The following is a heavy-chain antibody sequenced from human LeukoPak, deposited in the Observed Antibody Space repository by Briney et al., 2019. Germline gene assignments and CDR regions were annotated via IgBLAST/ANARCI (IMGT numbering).Heavy chain of an antibody. CDR3: TRTGVVIFYYYYYYMDV. V-gene: IGHV3-49*04. Sequence: GRSLRLSCTASGFTFGDYAMSWVRQAPGKGLEWVGFIRSKAYGGTTEYAASVKGRFTISRDDSKSIAYLQMNSLKTEDTAVYYCTRTGVVIFYYYYYYMDVWGKGTTVTVSS. J-gene: IGHJ6*03. D-gene: IGHD3-3*01. CDR1: GFTFGDYA. CDR2: IRSKAYGGTT.